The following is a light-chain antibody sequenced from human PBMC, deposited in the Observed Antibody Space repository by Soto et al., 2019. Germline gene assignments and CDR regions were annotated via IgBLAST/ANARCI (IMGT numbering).Light chain of an antibody. CDR1: SSDVGRYNY. CDR2: EVS. J-gene: IGLJ2*01. Sequence: QSALTQPASVSGSPGQSITISCTGTSSDVGRYNYVSWFQQHPGQAPKLMIFEVSTRPSGVSNRFSGSKSGNTASLTISGLQIEDEADYYCCSDTSSTSAVFGGGTKVTVL. CDR3: CSDTSSTSAV. V-gene: IGLV2-14*01.